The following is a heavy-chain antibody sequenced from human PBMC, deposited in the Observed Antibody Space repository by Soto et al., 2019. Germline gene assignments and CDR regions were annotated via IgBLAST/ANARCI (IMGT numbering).Heavy chain of an antibody. CDR1: GYTFTSYG. V-gene: IGHV1-18*01. CDR3: ASAIETRTSLGYFDY. D-gene: IGHD2-2*01. Sequence: ASVKVSCKASGYTFTSYGISWVRQAPGQGLEWMGWISAYNGNTNYAQKLQGRVTMTTDTSTSTAYMELRSLRSDDTAVYYCASAIETRTSLGYFDYWGQGTLVTVSS. J-gene: IGHJ4*02. CDR2: ISAYNGNT.